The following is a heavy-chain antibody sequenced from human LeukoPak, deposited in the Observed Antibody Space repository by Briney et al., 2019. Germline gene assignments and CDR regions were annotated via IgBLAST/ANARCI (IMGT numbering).Heavy chain of an antibody. CDR3: AKDLSTVTMRGEFDY. V-gene: IGHV3-9*01. CDR2: ISWNSGSI. D-gene: IGHD4-17*01. Sequence: GGSLRLSCAASGFTFDDYAMHWVRQAPGKGLEWVSGISWNSGSIGYADSVKGRFTISRDNAKNSLYLQMNSLRAEDTALYYCAKDLSTVTMRGEFDYWGQGTLVTVSS. J-gene: IGHJ4*02. CDR1: GFTFDDYA.